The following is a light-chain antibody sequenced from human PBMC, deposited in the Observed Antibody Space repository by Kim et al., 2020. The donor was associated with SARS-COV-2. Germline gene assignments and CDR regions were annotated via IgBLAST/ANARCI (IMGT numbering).Light chain of an antibody. J-gene: IGKJ2*01. CDR3: QQYATSPPYT. Sequence: EIVLTQSPGTLSVSPGERATLSCRASQTVTSGKLAWYQQRPGQAPRLLVHDVSNRATGIPDRFSGSGSGTDFSLTISGVEPEDFAVYFCQQYATSPPYTFGQGTKLEI. CDR2: DVS. CDR1: QTVTSGK. V-gene: IGKV3-20*01.